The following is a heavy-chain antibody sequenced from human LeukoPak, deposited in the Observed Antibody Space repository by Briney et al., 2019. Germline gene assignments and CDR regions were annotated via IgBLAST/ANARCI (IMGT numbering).Heavy chain of an antibody. CDR2: IIPTLGIA. CDR1: GGTFSSYA. J-gene: IGHJ6*02. D-gene: IGHD3-10*01. Sequence: ASVNVSCKASGGTFSSYAISWVRQAPARGLEWMERIIPTLGIANYAQKFQGRVTITADKSTSTAYMGLSSLRSEDTAVYYCARSASITMVRGPDYYYGMDVWGQGTTVTVSS. CDR3: ARSASITMVRGPDYYYGMDV. V-gene: IGHV1-69*04.